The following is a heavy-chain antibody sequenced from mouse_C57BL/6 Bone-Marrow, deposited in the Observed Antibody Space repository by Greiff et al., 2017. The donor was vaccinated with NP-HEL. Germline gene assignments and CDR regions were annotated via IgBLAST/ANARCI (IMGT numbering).Heavy chain of an antibody. CDR3: AGTGYLDY. CDR1: GYTFTSYW. Sequence: VQLQQPGAELVMPGASVKLSCKASGYTFTSYWMHWVKQRPGQGLEWIGEIDPSDSYTNYNQKFKGKSTLTVDKSSSTAYMQLSSLTSEDSAVYYCAGTGYLDYWGQGTTLTVSS. CDR2: IDPSDSYT. J-gene: IGHJ2*01. V-gene: IGHV1-69*01.